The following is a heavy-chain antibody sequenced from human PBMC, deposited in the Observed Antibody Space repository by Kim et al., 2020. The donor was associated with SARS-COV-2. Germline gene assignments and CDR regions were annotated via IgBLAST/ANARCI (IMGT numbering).Heavy chain of an antibody. Sequence: GGSLRLSCAASGFSFSDYYMSWIRQAPGKGLEWVSYIKSDGSSKKPATSVSGRCTISGDNAKKSLSLQMNSMTPEDTAVYYCVREQNYWGQGTLVTVPS. CDR3: VREQNY. CDR2: IKSDGSSK. CDR1: GFSFSDYY. V-gene: IGHV3-11*01. J-gene: IGHJ4*02.